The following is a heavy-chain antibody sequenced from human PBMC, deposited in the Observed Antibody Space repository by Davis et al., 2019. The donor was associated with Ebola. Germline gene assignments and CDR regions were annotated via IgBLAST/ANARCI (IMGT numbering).Heavy chain of an antibody. CDR1: GGSISSYY. CDR3: ARGRSSGWYAPGY. D-gene: IGHD6-19*01. Sequence: SETLSLTCTVSGGSISSYYWSWIRQPPGKGLEWIGYIYYSGSTNYNPSLKSRVTISVDTSKNQFSLKLSSVTAADTAVYYCARGRSSGWYAPGYWGQGTLVTVSS. CDR2: IYYSGST. J-gene: IGHJ4*02. V-gene: IGHV4-59*01.